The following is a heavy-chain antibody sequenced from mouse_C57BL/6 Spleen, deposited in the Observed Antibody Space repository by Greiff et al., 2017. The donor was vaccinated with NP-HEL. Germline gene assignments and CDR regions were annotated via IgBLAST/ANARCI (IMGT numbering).Heavy chain of an antibody. J-gene: IGHJ2*01. D-gene: IGHD1-1*01. CDR2: IHPNSGST. V-gene: IGHV1-64*01. CDR3: ARSLYYYGSSGDY. Sequence: QVQLQQPGAELVKPGASVKLSCKASGYTFTSYWMHWVKQRPGQGLEWIGMIHPNSGSTNYNEKFKSKATLTVDTSSSTAYMQLSSLTSEDSAVYYCARSLYYYGSSGDYWGQGTTLTVSS. CDR1: GYTFTSYW.